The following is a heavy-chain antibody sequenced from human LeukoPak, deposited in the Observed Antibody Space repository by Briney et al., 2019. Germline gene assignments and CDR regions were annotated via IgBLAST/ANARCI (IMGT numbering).Heavy chain of an antibody. D-gene: IGHD6-13*01. J-gene: IGHJ5*02. CDR3: ARDLKIFQVRIAAAGTNWFDP. CDR2: ISSSSSYI. Sequence: GGSLRLSCAASGFTFSSYSMNWVRQAPGKGLEWVSSISSSSSYIYYADSVKGRFTISRDNAKNSLYLQMNSLRADDTAVYYCARDLKIFQVRIAAAGTNWFDPWGQGTLVTVSS. CDR1: GFTFSSYS. V-gene: IGHV3-21*01.